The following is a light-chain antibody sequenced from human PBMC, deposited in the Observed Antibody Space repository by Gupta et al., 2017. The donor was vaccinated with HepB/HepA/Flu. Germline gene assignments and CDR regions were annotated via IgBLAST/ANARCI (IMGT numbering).Light chain of an antibody. Sequence: ENLVTQSPATLSLSPGESATLSCRTSQSVSIHLAWYQQKPGQAPRLLIYGTSNRATGVPPRFSGSGSGTDFSLTISSLEPEDFAVYYCQQGYNWTTLGQGTRMEI. CDR3: QQGYNWTT. J-gene: IGKJ5*01. CDR1: QSVSIH. V-gene: IGKV3-11*01. CDR2: GTS.